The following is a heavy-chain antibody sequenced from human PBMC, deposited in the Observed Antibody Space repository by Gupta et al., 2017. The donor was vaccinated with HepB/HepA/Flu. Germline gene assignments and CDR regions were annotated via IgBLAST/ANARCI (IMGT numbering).Heavy chain of an antibody. CDR2: ITSSTSNI. J-gene: IGHJ4*02. Sequence: EVQLVEAGGGLVQPGGSPRLSCAASGFTFSSYRRNWVRQAPGKGLEWVSHITSSTSNIYYAVSGKGRFTISRDNAKNALYLQMNSLRDAEXAXYYCATXASEKQLGSYFDYWGQGTLVTVSS. D-gene: IGHD6-13*01. CDR3: ATXASEKQLGSYFDY. CDR1: GFTFSSYR. V-gene: IGHV3-48*02.